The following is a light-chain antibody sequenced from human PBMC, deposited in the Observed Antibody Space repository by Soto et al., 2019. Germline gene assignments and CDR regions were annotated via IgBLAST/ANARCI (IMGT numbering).Light chain of an antibody. CDR2: DAS. CDR1: QSISNW. J-gene: IGKJ2*01. CDR3: QQYNTYSYT. Sequence: DIQMTQSPSTLPASVGDRVTITCRASQSISNWLAWYQQRPGEAPKLLMYDASTLENWVPSRFSGSGSGTEFTLTISGLRPDDFATYYCQQYNTYSYTFGQGTKLEIK. V-gene: IGKV1-5*01.